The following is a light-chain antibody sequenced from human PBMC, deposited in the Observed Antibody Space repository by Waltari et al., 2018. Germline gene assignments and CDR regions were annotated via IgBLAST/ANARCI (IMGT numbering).Light chain of an antibody. Sequence: QSVLTQPPSVSAAPGQKVTISCSGSSSNIGNSYVSWYQQLPGTAPKPLIYDNNNRPSGIPDRFPGSKSGTSATLGITGLQTGDEADYYCGTWDSSLSAVVFGGGTKLTVL. CDR1: SSNIGNSY. J-gene: IGLJ2*01. V-gene: IGLV1-51*01. CDR3: GTWDSSLSAVV. CDR2: DNN.